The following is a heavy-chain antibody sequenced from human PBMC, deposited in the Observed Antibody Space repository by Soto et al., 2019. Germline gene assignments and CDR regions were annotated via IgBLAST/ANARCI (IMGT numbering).Heavy chain of an antibody. CDR2: ISAYNGNT. J-gene: IGHJ4*02. D-gene: IGHD6-13*01. CDR1: GYTFTGYG. CDR3: ARAPFLPRMAAAGIDY. V-gene: IGHV1-18*01. Sequence: ASVKVSCKASGYTFTGYGISWVRQAPGQGLEWMGWISAYNGNTNYAQKLQGRVTMTTDTSTSTAYMELRSLRSDDTAVYYCARAPFLPRMAAAGIDYWGQGTLVTVSS.